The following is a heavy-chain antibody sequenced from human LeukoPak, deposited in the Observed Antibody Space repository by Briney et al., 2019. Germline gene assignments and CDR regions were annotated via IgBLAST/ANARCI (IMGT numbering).Heavy chain of an antibody. CDR1: GGIFNDYS. CDR3: ARDRPRARYFDY. D-gene: IGHD2-15*01. J-gene: IGHJ4*02. V-gene: IGHV1-69*04. Sequence: SVKVSCKASGGIFNDYSISWVRQAPGQGLEWMGRIIPILNVPNYAQKFEGRVTITADRSTNTAYMELSSLKSEDTAVYFCARDRPRARYFDYWGQGTLVTVSS. CDR2: IIPILNVP.